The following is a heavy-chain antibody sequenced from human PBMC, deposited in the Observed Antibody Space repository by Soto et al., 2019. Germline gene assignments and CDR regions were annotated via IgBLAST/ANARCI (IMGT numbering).Heavy chain of an antibody. Sequence: QVQLVQSGAEVKKPGSSVKVSCKASGGTFSNYPISWVRQAPGQGLEWMGGIIPIFGTVNYAQKFQGRVTITADESKSTVYMELSRLRAEDMDVYYWARENHRLLQLWYFDLWGRGTLVTVSS. CDR1: GGTFSNYP. J-gene: IGHJ2*01. CDR2: IIPIFGTV. CDR3: ARENHRLLQLWYFDL. V-gene: IGHV1-69*12. D-gene: IGHD5-12*01.